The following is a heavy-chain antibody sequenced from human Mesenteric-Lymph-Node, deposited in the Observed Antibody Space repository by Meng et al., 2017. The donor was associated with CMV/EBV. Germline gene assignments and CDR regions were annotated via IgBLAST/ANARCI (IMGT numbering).Heavy chain of an antibody. CDR2: ISSSSSYI. D-gene: IGHD3-22*01. V-gene: IGHV3-21*01. J-gene: IGHJ5*02. CDR3: ARALYYDRGGNYYPLWFDP. Sequence: GGSLRLSCAASGFTFSTYTMNWVRQAPGKGLEWVSSISSSSSYIYYADSVKGRFTISRDNSKNTLYLQMNSLRAEDTAVYYCARALYYDRGGNYYPLWFDPRGQGTQVTVSS. CDR1: GFTFSTYT.